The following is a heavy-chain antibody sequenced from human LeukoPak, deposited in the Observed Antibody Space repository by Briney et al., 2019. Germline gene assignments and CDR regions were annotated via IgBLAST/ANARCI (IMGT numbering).Heavy chain of an antibody. Sequence: PGGSLRLSCAASGCTFSSYAMSWVRQAPGKGLEWVAGISGSGGSTYYADSVKGRFTISRDNSKNTLYLQMNSLGAEDTAVYYCAKERCTNAVCYFGSGMDVWGQGTTVTVSS. J-gene: IGHJ6*02. CDR2: ISGSGGST. CDR3: AKERCTNAVCYFGSGMDV. D-gene: IGHD2-8*01. V-gene: IGHV3-23*01. CDR1: GCTFSSYA.